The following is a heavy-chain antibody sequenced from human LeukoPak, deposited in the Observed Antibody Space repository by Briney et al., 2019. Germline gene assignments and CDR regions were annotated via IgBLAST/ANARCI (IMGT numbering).Heavy chain of an antibody. CDR1: GGSFSGYY. J-gene: IGHJ4*02. V-gene: IGHV4-34*01. CDR3: ARAPRGVAVAAIDY. Sequence: SETLSLTCAVYGGSFSGYYWSWIRQPPGKGLEWIGEINHSGGTNYNPSLKSRVTISVDTSKNQFSLKLSSVTAADTAVYYCARAPRGVAVAAIDYWGQGTLVTVSS. CDR2: INHSGGT. D-gene: IGHD6-19*01.